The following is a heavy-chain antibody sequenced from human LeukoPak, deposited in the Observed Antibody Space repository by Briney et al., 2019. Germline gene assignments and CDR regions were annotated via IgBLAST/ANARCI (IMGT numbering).Heavy chain of an antibody. D-gene: IGHD3-10*01. Sequence: PSETLSLTCAVYGGSFSGYYWSWIRQPPGKGLEWIGEINHSGSTNYNPSLKSRVTISVDTSKNQFSLKLSSVTAADTAVYYCARAVLWFGELSWFDPWGQGTLVTVSS. J-gene: IGHJ5*02. CDR2: INHSGST. CDR3: ARAVLWFGELSWFDP. V-gene: IGHV4-34*01. CDR1: GGSFSGYY.